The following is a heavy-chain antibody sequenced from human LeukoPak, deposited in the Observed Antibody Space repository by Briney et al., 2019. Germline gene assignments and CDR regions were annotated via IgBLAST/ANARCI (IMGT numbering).Heavy chain of an antibody. Sequence: GESLKISCKGSGYPFPHYWITWVRQMPGKGLEWMGTIDPGDSYINYSPSLEGHVIMSTDKATNTAHLQWSSLKASDTGIYYCARRGIGFGDFYDYWGQGTPVTVSS. V-gene: IGHV5-10-1*01. CDR3: ARRGIGFGDFYDY. J-gene: IGHJ4*02. CDR1: GYPFPHYW. D-gene: IGHD3-16*01. CDR2: IDPGDSYI.